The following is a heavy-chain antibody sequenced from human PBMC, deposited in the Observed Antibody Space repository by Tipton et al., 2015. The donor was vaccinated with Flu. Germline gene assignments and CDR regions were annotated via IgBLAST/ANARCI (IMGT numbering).Heavy chain of an antibody. CDR2: FSYSWST. CDR1: GDSVSSSSYY. Sequence: TLSLTCTVSGDSVSSSSYYWGWIRQPPGKGLEWIGSFSYSWSTRYNPSLKSRVTISVDTSKNQFSLKVSSVTAADTAMYCCARQQEILAPAGAACNYWGQGTLVTVSS. CDR3: ARQQEILAPAGAACNY. D-gene: IGHD6-13*01. V-gene: IGHV4-39*07. J-gene: IGHJ4*02.